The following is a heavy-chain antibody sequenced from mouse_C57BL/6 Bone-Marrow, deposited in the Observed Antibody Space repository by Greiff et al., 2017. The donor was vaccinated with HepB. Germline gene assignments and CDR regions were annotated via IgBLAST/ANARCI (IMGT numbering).Heavy chain of an antibody. V-gene: IGHV1-81*01. J-gene: IGHJ2*01. Sequence: QVQLQQSGAELARPGASVKLSCKASGYTFTSYGISWVKQRTGQGLEWIGEIYPRRGNTYYNEKFKGKATLTADKSSSTAYMELRSLTSEDSAVYFCARLDFYYFDYWGQGTTLTVSS. CDR1: GYTFTSYG. CDR2: IYPRRGNT. CDR3: ARLDFYYFDY.